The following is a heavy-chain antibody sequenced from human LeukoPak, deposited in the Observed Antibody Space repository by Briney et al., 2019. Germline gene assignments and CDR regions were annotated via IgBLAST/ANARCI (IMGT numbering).Heavy chain of an antibody. CDR3: ARLELTMVRGVIGAFDI. D-gene: IGHD3-10*01. J-gene: IGHJ3*02. Sequence: ASVKVSCKASGYTFTSYDINWVRQAPGQGLEWMGWISAYNGNTNYAQKLQGRVTMTTDTSTSTAYMELRSLRSDDTAVYYCARLELTMVRGVIGAFDIWGQGTMVTVSS. V-gene: IGHV1-18*01. CDR1: GYTFTSYD. CDR2: ISAYNGNT.